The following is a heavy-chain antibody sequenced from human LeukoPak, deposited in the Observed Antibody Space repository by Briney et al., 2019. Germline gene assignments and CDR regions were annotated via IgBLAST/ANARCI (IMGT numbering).Heavy chain of an antibody. D-gene: IGHD6-6*01. CDR3: AKHKYSRGDYYFDY. J-gene: IGHJ4*02. CDR1: GFTFSNFG. V-gene: IGHV3-23*01. Sequence: SGGSLRLSCAASGFTFSNFGMSWVRQAPGKGLEWVSAISGSGDSTYYADSVKGRFTISRDNSKNMLYLQMKSLRAEDTAVYYCAKHKYSRGDYYFDYWGQGTLVTVSS. CDR2: ISGSGDST.